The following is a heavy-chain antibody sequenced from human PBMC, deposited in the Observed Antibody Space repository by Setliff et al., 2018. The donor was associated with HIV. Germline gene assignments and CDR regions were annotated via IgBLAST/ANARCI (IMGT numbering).Heavy chain of an antibody. J-gene: IGHJ4*02. V-gene: IGHV1-18*01. Sequence: ASVKVSCKTSGYTFTKYGITWVRQAPGQGLEWMGWISANNGNTNYAQKFQGRVTMTTDTSTRTAYMELGNLRSDDTAVYYCARRGYSYDTSGYYYYFNYWGQGTLVTVSS. D-gene: IGHD3-22*01. CDR1: GYTFTKYG. CDR2: ISANNGNT. CDR3: ARRGYSYDTSGYYYYFNY.